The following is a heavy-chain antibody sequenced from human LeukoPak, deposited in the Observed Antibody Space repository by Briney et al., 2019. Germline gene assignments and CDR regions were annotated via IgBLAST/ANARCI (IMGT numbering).Heavy chain of an antibody. J-gene: IGHJ4*02. Sequence: KHGESLKISCKGSGYRFTSYWISWVRQMPGKGLEWMGRIDPSDSYTNYSPSSQGHVTISADQSISTAYLQWSSLKASGTGVYYCALSQGTTSTDYFDFWGQGTLVTVSS. CDR1: GYRFTSYW. CDR3: ALSQGTTSTDYFDF. D-gene: IGHD1-7*01. V-gene: IGHV5-10-1*01. CDR2: IDPSDSYT.